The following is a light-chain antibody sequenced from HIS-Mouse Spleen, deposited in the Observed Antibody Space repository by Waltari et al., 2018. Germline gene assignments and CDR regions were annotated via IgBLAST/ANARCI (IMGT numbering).Light chain of an antibody. CDR3: QQYGSSPMYT. CDR2: GAS. J-gene: IGKJ2*01. V-gene: IGKV3-20*01. CDR1: QSVSSSY. Sequence: EIVLTQSPGTLSLSPGERATLSCRASQSVSSSYLAWYQQKPGQAPRILIYGASSRATGIPDRFSGSGSGTDLTLTISRLEPEDFAVYYCQQYGSSPMYTFGQGTKLEIK.